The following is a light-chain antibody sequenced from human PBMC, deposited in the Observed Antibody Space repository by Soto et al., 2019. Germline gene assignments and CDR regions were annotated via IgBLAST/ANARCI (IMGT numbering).Light chain of an antibody. Sequence: DTQMTQSPSFVSASVGDRVTITCRASQDISTWLAWYQQKPGRAPNLLIYTASTLQSGVPSRFSGSGSGTDFTLTISSLQPEDFATYYCQQANRFPYTFGQGTKLEIK. CDR3: QQANRFPYT. V-gene: IGKV1-12*01. CDR2: TAS. J-gene: IGKJ2*01. CDR1: QDISTW.